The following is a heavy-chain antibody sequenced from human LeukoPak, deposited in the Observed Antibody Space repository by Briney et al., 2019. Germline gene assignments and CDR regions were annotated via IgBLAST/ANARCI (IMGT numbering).Heavy chain of an antibody. V-gene: IGHV3-48*03. CDR1: GFTFSSYE. J-gene: IGHJ4*02. CDR2: ISSSGSTI. D-gene: IGHD3-22*01. CDR3: ASQGLYSYDSSGYYYAGDY. Sequence: PGGSLRLSCAASGFTFSSYEMNWVRQAPGKGLEWVSYISSSGSTIYYADSVKGRFTISRDNAKNSLYLQMNSLRDEDTAVYYCASQGLYSYDSSGYYYAGDYWGQGTLVTVSS.